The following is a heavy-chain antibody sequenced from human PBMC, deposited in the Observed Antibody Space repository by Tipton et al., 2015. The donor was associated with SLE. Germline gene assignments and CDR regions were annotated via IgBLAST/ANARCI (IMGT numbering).Heavy chain of an antibody. CDR2: IYAGGRT. Sequence: SLRLSCVASGFTFSSYAMSWVRQAPGKGLEWVSLIYAGGRTYLADSVKGRFTISRDNSKNTLYLQMNSLRAEDTAVYYCARLFGGNPSYYYYGMDVWGQGATVTVSS. J-gene: IGHJ6*02. V-gene: IGHV3-66*01. CDR3: ARLFGGNPSYYYYGMDV. D-gene: IGHD3-16*01. CDR1: GFTFSSYA.